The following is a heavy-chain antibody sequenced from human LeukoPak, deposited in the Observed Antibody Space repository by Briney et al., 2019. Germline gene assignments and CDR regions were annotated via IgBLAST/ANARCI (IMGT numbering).Heavy chain of an antibody. J-gene: IGHJ4*02. Sequence: GGSLRLSCEASEFTFSNYWMDWVRQAPGKGLEWVASIHPGGSEKYYVDSVKGRFSISRDNARNSLYLQMNSLRVEDTAVYYCARNRGWLQFDYWGPGTRVTVSS. V-gene: IGHV3-7*05. CDR2: IHPGGSEK. D-gene: IGHD5-24*01. CDR1: EFTFSNYW. CDR3: ARNRGWLQFDY.